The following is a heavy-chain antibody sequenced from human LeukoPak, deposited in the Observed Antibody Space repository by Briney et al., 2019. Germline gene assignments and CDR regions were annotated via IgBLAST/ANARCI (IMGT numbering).Heavy chain of an antibody. D-gene: IGHD2-21*02. Sequence: GGSLRLSCATSGFTFSSYSMNWVRQAPGKGLEWVSYISSSSSTIYYADSVKGRFTISRDNAKNSLYLQMNSLRAEDTAVYYCARDFRFCGGDCYSGGFDYWGQGTLVTVSS. CDR3: ARDFRFCGGDCYSGGFDY. CDR1: GFTFSSYS. V-gene: IGHV3-48*04. J-gene: IGHJ4*02. CDR2: ISSSSSTI.